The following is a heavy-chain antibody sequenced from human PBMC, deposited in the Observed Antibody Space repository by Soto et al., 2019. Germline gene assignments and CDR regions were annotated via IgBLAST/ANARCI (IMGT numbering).Heavy chain of an antibody. D-gene: IGHD3-3*01. CDR2: MNPNSGNT. CDR1: GYTFTSYD. V-gene: IGHV1-8*01. CDR3: ARGRRANRGFWSGYDTAIGPYYFDY. Sequence: GASVKVSCKASGYTFTSYDINWVRQATGQGLEWMGWMNPNSGNTGYAQKFQGRVTMTRNTSISTAYMELSSLRSEDTAVYYCARGRRANRGFWSGYDTAIGPYYFDYWGQGTLVTVSS. J-gene: IGHJ4*02.